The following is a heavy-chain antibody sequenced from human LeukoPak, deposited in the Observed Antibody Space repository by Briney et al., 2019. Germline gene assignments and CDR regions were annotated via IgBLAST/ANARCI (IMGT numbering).Heavy chain of an antibody. CDR1: GGSFSGYY. J-gene: IGHJ4*02. V-gene: IGHV4-59*08. CDR2: IYYSGST. D-gene: IGHD4-11*01. Sequence: PSETLSLTCAVSGGSFSGYYWSWIRQPPGKGLEWIGYIYYSGSTNYNPSLKSRVTISVDTSKNQFSLKLSSVTAADTAVYYCARISNYVNYWGQGTLVTVSS. CDR3: ARISNYVNY.